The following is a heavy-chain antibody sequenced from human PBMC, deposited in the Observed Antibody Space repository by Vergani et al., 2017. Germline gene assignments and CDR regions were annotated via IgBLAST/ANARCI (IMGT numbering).Heavy chain of an antibody. V-gene: IGHV5-10-1*03. Sequence: EVQLVQSGAEVKKPGESLRISCKGSGYSFTSYWISWVRQMPGKGLEWMGRIDPSASYTNYSPSFQGHVTISADKSISTAYLQWSSLKASDTAMYYCAIQTAEDYDSSGYYFDYWGQGTLVTVSS. CDR2: IDPSASYT. D-gene: IGHD3-22*01. J-gene: IGHJ4*02. CDR3: AIQTAEDYDSSGYYFDY. CDR1: GYSFTSYW.